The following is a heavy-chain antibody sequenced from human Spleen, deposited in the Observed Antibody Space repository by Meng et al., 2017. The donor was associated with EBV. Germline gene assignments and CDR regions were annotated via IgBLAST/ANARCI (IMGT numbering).Heavy chain of an antibody. D-gene: IGHD1-1*01. V-gene: IGHV4-34*01. CDR2: INHGGGT. Sequence: AQFQRGGDCLFQRPESLNPACVVFGGSLRGYYRSWTRQPPGKGLEWIGEINHGGGTSYNPSLKSRVTISVDTSKNQLSLKLSSVTAADTAVYFCARNSDWNDFDSWGQGTLVTVSS. J-gene: IGHJ4*02. CDR1: GGSLRGYY. CDR3: ARNSDWNDFDS.